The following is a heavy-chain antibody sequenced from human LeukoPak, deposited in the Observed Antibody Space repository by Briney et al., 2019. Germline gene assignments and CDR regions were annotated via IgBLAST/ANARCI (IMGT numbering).Heavy chain of an antibody. J-gene: IGHJ6*03. D-gene: IGHD2-21*01. CDR2: MNVHSGST. CDR1: GYTFTSYD. V-gene: IGHV1-8*03. CDR3: VRGLWGWVEGGYYYYMDV. Sequence: ASVKVSCKASGYTFTSYDIHWVRQATGQGLEWMGWMNVHSGSTGYEQRFQGRVTITRDTSISTSYMDLSSLRSEDTATYYCVRGLWGWVEGGYYYYMDVWGKGTTVTISS.